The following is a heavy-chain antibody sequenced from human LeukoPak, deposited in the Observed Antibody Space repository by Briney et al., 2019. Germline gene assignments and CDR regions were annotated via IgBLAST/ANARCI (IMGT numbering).Heavy chain of an antibody. D-gene: IGHD6-13*01. Sequence: GASVKVSCKASGYTFTSYDINWVRQATGQGLEWMGWMNPNSGNTGYAQKFQGRVTITRNTSISTAYMELSSLRSEDTAVYYCARCIAAAGIYYYMDVWGKGTTVTVSS. J-gene: IGHJ6*03. CDR2: MNPNSGNT. CDR1: GYTFTSYD. V-gene: IGHV1-8*03. CDR3: ARCIAAAGIYYYMDV.